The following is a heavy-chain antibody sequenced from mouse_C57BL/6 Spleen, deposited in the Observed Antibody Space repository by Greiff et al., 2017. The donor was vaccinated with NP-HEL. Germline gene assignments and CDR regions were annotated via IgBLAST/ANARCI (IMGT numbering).Heavy chain of an antibody. V-gene: IGHV1-59*01. D-gene: IGHD2-4*01. J-gene: IGHJ2*01. Sequence: VQLQQPGAELVRPGTSVKLSCKASGYTFTSYWMHWVKQRPGQGLEWIGVIDPSDSYTNYNQKFKGKATLTVDTSSSTAYMQLSSLTSEDSAVYYCARGGLRQGFGDYWGQGTTLTVSS. CDR3: ARGGLRQGFGDY. CDR2: IDPSDSYT. CDR1: GYTFTSYW.